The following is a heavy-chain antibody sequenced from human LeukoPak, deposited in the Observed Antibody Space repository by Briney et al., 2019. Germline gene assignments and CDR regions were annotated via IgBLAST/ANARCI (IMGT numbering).Heavy chain of an antibody. Sequence: GGSLRLSCAASGFTFSSYGMHWVRQAPGKGLEWVAVIWYDGSNKYYADSVKGRFTISRDNAKNSLYLQMNSLRAEDTAVYYCARDCSSTSCLKHYYYYYGMDVWGQGTTVTVSS. V-gene: IGHV3-33*01. CDR1: GFTFSSYG. D-gene: IGHD2-2*01. CDR3: ARDCSSTSCLKHYYYYYGMDV. CDR2: IWYDGSNK. J-gene: IGHJ6*02.